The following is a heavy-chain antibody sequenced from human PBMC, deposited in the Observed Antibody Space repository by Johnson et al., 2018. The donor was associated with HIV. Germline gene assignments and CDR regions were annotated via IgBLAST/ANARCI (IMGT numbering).Heavy chain of an antibody. J-gene: IGHJ3*02. V-gene: IGHV3-64*04. CDR2: ISSDGINK. CDR3: AREGAAAGPTDAFDI. CDR1: GFTFSSYA. D-gene: IGHD6-13*01. Sequence: VQLVESGGGLEKPGESLRLSCAASGFTFSSYAMHWVRQAPGKGLEYVSAISSDGINKDYVESAKGRFTISRDNSKSTLSLQMNSLRAEDTAVYYCAREGAAAGPTDAFDIWGQGTMVTVSS.